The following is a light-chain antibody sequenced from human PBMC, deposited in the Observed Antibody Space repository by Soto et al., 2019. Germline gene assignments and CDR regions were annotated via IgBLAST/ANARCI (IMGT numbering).Light chain of an antibody. V-gene: IGLV2-14*01. CDR3: SSYTSRSTPV. J-gene: IGLJ2*01. Sequence: QSVLTQPASVSGPPGQSITISCTGTSSDVGTYKYVSWYQQLPGKAPKLMIYEVSNRPSGVSNRFSGSKSGNTASLTISELQAEDEADYYCSSYTSRSTPVFGGGTKVTVL. CDR2: EVS. CDR1: SSDVGTYKY.